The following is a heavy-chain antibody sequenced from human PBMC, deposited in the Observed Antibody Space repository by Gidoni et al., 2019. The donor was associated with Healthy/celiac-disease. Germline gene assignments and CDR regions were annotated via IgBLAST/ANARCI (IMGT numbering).Heavy chain of an antibody. CDR3: ARDKNADDY. CDR1: GFTFSDYY. V-gene: IGHV3-11*06. Sequence: QVQLVESGGGLVKPGGSLIRSCAAPGFTFSDYYMSWIRQAPGKGLEWVSYISSSSSYTNYADSVKGRFTISRDNAKNSLYLQMNSLRAEDTAVYYCARDKNADDYWGQGTLVTVSS. CDR2: ISSSSSYT. J-gene: IGHJ4*02.